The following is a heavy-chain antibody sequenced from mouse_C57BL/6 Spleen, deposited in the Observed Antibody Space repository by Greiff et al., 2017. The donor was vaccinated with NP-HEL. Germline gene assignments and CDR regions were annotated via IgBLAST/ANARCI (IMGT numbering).Heavy chain of an antibody. CDR3: HYYYGSSYAMDY. D-gene: IGHD1-1*01. J-gene: IGHJ4*01. V-gene: IGHV1-64*01. CDR2: IHPNSGST. Sequence: QVQLKQPGAELVKPGASVKLSCKASGYTFTSYWMHWVKQRPGQGLEWIGMIHPNSGSTNYNEKFKSKATLTVDKSSSTAYMQLSSLTSEDSAVYYCHYYYGSSYAMDYWGQGTSVTVSS. CDR1: GYTFTSYW.